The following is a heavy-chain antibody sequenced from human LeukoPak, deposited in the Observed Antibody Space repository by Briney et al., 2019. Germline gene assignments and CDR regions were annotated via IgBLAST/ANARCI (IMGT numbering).Heavy chain of an antibody. V-gene: IGHV3-11*04. Sequence: GGSLRLSCAASGFTFSDYYMSWIRQAPGRGLEWLSYISSSGSTIYYADSVMGRFTISRDNAKNSLYLQMNSLRVEDTAVYYCATEGYGSGSYPDYWGQGTLVTVSS. J-gene: IGHJ4*02. D-gene: IGHD3-10*01. CDR3: ATEGYGSGSYPDY. CDR1: GFTFSDYY. CDR2: ISSSGSTI.